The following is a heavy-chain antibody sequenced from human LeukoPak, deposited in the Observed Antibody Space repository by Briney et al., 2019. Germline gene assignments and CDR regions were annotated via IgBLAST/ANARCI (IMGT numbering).Heavy chain of an antibody. D-gene: IGHD5-24*01. V-gene: IGHV4-39*01. J-gene: IGHJ4*02. CDR3: ARQPRDGHNPRPYYFDY. CDR2: MYYTGNT. CDR1: GGSISSSTYY. Sequence: PSETLSLTCTVSGGSISSSTYYWGWIRQPPGKGLDWIGSMYYTGNTYYNPPLKSRVTISVDTSKNQFSLKLTSVTAADTAVYYCARQPRDGHNPRPYYFDYWGQGTLVTVSS.